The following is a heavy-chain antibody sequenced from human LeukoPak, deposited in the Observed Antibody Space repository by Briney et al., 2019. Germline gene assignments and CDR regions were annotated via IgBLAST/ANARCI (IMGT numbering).Heavy chain of an antibody. Sequence: GESLKIFCKGSGYGFTSYWIGWVRQMPGKGLEWVGVIYPGDSDTRYSPSFQGQVTISADKSISTAYLQWSSLKASDTAMYYCALMVRGHFDYWGQETLVTVSS. D-gene: IGHD3-10*01. J-gene: IGHJ4*02. CDR1: GYGFTSYW. CDR2: IYPGDSDT. V-gene: IGHV5-51*01. CDR3: ALMVRGHFDY.